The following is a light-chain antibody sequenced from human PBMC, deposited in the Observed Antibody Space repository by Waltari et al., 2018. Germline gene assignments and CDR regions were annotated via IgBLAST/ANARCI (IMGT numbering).Light chain of an antibody. CDR1: QSVSNN. CDR2: GAS. J-gene: IGKJ1*01. V-gene: IGKV3-15*01. Sequence: EIVMTQSPATLSVSQGESAPLSCRASQSVSNNLAWYQQKPGQAPRLLFYGASTRATAIPVRFSGSGSGTEFTLTISSLQSEDFAVYYCQQYENWPWTFGQGTKVEIK. CDR3: QQYENWPWT.